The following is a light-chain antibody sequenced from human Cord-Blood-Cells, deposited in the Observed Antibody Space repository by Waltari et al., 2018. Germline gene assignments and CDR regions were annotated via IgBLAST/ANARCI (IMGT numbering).Light chain of an antibody. Sequence: QSDLTHPASVSASPRPSITIPCPGNTSDVRGSNLVPWYQQHPGKAPTLMIYEGSKRPSGVSNRFSGSKSGNTASLTISGLQAEDEADYYCCSYEGSSTVVFGGGTKLTVL. CDR3: CSYEGSSTVV. V-gene: IGLV2-23*01. CDR2: EGS. J-gene: IGLJ2*01. CDR1: TSDVRGSNL.